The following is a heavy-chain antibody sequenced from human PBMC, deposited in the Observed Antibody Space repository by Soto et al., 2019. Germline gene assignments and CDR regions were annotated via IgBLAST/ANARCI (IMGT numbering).Heavy chain of an antibody. V-gene: IGHV4-4*02. CDR3: VSKLGPYYYGLDV. CDR2: IYHTGIA. Sequence: SETLSLTCTVYGDSITNNHWWSWVRQPPGKGPELIGEIYHTGIANYNPSLESRVAFSVDKSTNQFSLSLTSVTAADTAVYYCVSKLGPYYYGLDVWGQGTTVTVSS. CDR1: GDSITNNHW. J-gene: IGHJ6*02. D-gene: IGHD3-16*01.